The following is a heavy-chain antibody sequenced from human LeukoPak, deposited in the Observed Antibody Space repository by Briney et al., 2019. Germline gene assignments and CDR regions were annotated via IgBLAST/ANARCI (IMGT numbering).Heavy chain of an antibody. D-gene: IGHD6-19*01. J-gene: IGHJ4*02. CDR2: FSYDGSDI. Sequence: GRSLRPSCTASGFTFSNCGMHWVRQAPGKRLEWVAVFSYDGSDIYYGDSVKGRFTISRDISKNTLYLQMNSLRAEDTAVYYCVKEQSSGGYRVADYWGQGTLVTVSS. CDR1: GFTFSNCG. V-gene: IGHV3-30*18. CDR3: VKEQSSGGYRVADY.